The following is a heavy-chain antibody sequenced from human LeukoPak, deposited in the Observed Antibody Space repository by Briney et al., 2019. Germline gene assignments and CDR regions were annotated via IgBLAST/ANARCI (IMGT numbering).Heavy chain of an antibody. V-gene: IGHV1-2*02. Sequence: ASVKVSCKASGYTFTGYYMHWVRQAPGQGLEWMGWINPNSGGTNYAQKFQGRVTMTRDTSISTAYMELSRLRSDDTAVYYCARGIVVVPASTYYYYGMDVWVKGTTVTVSS. D-gene: IGHD2-2*01. J-gene: IGHJ6*04. CDR3: ARGIVVVPASTYYYYGMDV. CDR1: GYTFTGYY. CDR2: INPNSGGT.